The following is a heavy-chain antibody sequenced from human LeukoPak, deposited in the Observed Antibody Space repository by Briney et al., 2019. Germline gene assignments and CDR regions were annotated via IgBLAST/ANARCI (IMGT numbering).Heavy chain of an antibody. V-gene: IGHV1-2*04. CDR1: GYSFTGYF. Sequence: ASVKVSCKASGYSFTGYFIHCVRQAPGQGLEWVGWINPNSGGTNYAQKFQGWVTMTRDTSISTAYMELSRLRSDDTAVYYCARELTVGLYGMDVWGQGTTVIVSS. CDR3: ARELTVGLYGMDV. J-gene: IGHJ6*02. CDR2: INPNSGGT. D-gene: IGHD3/OR15-3a*01.